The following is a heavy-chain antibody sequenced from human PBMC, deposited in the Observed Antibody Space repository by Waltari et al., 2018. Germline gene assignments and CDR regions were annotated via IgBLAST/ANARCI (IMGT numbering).Heavy chain of an antibody. CDR1: GFTFSSYG. J-gene: IGHJ3*02. D-gene: IGHD3-22*01. CDR2: ISDDGSNK. V-gene: IGHV3-30*18. Sequence: QVQLVESGGGVVQPGRSLRLSCAASGFTFSSYGMHWVRQAPGKGLEWVAIISDDGSNKYYADSVKGLFTISRDNSKNTLYLQMNSLRAEDTAVYHCAKVGEDYYDSAGAFDIWGQGTMVTVSS. CDR3: AKVGEDYYDSAGAFDI.